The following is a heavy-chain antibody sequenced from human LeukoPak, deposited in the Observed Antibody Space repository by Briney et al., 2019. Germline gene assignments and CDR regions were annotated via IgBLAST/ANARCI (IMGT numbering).Heavy chain of an antibody. Sequence: GGSLRLSCAASGFTFSSYGMHWVRQAPGKGLEWVAFIRYDGSNKYYADSVRGRFTISRDNSKNTLYLQMNSLRGEDTALYYCARDKGFFSGMDVWGQGTTVTVS. V-gene: IGHV3-30*02. CDR2: IRYDGSNK. CDR1: GFTFSSYG. CDR3: ARDKGFFSGMDV. J-gene: IGHJ6*02. D-gene: IGHD3-3*01.